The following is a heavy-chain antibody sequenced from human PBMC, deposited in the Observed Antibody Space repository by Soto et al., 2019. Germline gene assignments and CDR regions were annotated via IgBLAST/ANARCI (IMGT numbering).Heavy chain of an antibody. V-gene: IGHV1-69*06. J-gene: IGHJ6*02. CDR2: IIPIFGTA. D-gene: IGHD3-3*01. Sequence: SVKVSCKDSGGTFSSYAIRWVRQAPGKGLEWMGGIIPIFGTANYAQKFQGRVTITADKSTSTAYMELSSLRSEDTAVYYCATTIFGVVIIRYYCYGMDVWG. CDR3: ATTIFGVVIIRYYCYGMDV. CDR1: GGTFSSYA.